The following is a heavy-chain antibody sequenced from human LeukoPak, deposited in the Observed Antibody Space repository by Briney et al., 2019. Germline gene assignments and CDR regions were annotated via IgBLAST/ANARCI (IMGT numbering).Heavy chain of an antibody. CDR3: ASGPYGLTESDAFDI. D-gene: IGHD3-10*01. Sequence: ASVKVSCKASGYTFTSYGISWVRQAPGQRLEWMGWISAYNGNTNYAQKLQGRVTMTTDTSTSTAYMELRSLRSDDTAVYYCASGPYGLTESDAFDIWGQGTMVTVSS. CDR2: ISAYNGNT. J-gene: IGHJ3*02. CDR1: GYTFTSYG. V-gene: IGHV1-18*01.